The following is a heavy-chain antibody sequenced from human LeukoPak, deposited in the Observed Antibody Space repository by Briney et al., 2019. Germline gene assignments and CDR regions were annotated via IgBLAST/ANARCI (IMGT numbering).Heavy chain of an antibody. CDR2: VYNSDTT. J-gene: IGHJ5*02. CDR1: GFTVGDNY. V-gene: IGHV3-53*01. Sequence: GGSLRLSCAASGFTVGDNYVTWVRQAPGKGLEWVSIVYNSDTTSSADSVKGRFTISRDNAENTVYLQMTSLRLEDTAVYYCASSIGGAASSNWFAAWGQGTLVTVSS. D-gene: IGHD3-22*01. CDR3: ASSIGGAASSNWFAA.